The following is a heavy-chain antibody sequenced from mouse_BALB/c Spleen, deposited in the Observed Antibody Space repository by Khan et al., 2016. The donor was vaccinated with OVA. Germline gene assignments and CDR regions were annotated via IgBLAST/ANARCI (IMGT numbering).Heavy chain of an antibody. J-gene: IGHJ4*01. CDR3: ATSIYYGIGFYAMDY. D-gene: IGHD1-1*01. CDR2: IAPGSGST. V-gene: IGHV1S41*01. Sequence: DLVMPGAAVTLSCKASGYTFTSYWINWIKQRPGQGLEWIGRIAPGSGSTSSNDMIKGKATLTVDASCSTAYIQVSGLSSEVSLVYFCATSIYYGIGFYAMDYWCQGTSVSVSS. CDR1: GYTFTSYW.